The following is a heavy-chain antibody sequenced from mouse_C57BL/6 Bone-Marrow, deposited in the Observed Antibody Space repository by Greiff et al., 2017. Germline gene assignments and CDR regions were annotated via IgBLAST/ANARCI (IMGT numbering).Heavy chain of an antibody. Sequence: EVKVVESGGDLVKPGGSLKLSCAASGFTFSSYGMSWVRQTPDKRLEWVATISSGGSYTYYPDSVKGRFTISRDNAKNTLYLQMSSLKSEDTAMYYCARRATIVTTFAYWGQGTLVTVSA. J-gene: IGHJ3*01. D-gene: IGHD2-5*01. V-gene: IGHV5-6*02. CDR1: GFTFSSYG. CDR3: ARRATIVTTFAY. CDR2: ISSGGSYT.